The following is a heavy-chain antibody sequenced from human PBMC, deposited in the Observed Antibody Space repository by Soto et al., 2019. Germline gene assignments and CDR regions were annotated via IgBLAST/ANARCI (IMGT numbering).Heavy chain of an antibody. V-gene: IGHV3-33*01. CDR2: IWYDGSNK. CDR3: ARDPAESSSGTNPGLYYYYYGMDV. D-gene: IGHD6-13*01. Sequence: GGSLRLSCAASGFTFSSYGMHWVRQAPGKGLEWVAVIWYDGSNKYYADSVKGRFTISRDNSKNTLYLQMNSLRAEDTAVYYCARDPAESSSGTNPGLYYYYYGMDVWGQGTTVTVSS. J-gene: IGHJ6*02. CDR1: GFTFSSYG.